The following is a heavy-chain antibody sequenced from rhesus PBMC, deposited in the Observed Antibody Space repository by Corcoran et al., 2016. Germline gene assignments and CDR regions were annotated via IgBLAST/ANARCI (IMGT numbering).Heavy chain of an antibody. J-gene: IGHJ4*01. V-gene: IGHV4-73*01. CDR2: IYGICAST. D-gene: IGHD5-24*01. CDR1: GGSISGYYY. CDR3: AREAEIQWVQLFYFDY. Sequence: QVQLQQWGEGLVKPSETLSLTCAVYGGSISGYYYWSWIRQPPGNVLGWIGYIYGICASTNYNPSIKNRVTSSNNTSKNQFSRKLSSVTAAVTAVYYCAREAEIQWVQLFYFDYWGQGVLVTVSS.